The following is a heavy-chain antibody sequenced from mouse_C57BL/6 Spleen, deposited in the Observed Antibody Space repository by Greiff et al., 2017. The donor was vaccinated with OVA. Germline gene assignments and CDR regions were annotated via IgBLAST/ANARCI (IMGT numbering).Heavy chain of an antibody. CDR3: AREGKDDAMDY. D-gene: IGHD1-3*01. CDR1: GYSFTGYF. J-gene: IGHJ4*01. CDR2: INPYNGDT. V-gene: IGHV1-20*01. Sequence: EVQLQESGPELVKPGDSVKISCKASGYSFTGYFMNWVMQSHGKSLEWIGRINPYNGDTFYNQKFKGKATLTVDKSSSTAHMELRSLTSEDSAVYYCAREGKDDAMDYWGQGTSVTVSS.